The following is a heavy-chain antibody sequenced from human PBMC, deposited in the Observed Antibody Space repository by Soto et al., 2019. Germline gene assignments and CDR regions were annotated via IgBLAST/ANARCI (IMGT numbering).Heavy chain of an antibody. Sequence: PSETLSLTCAVSGGSISSGGYSWSWIRQPPGKGLEWIGYIYHSGSTNYNPSLKSRVTISVDTSKNQFSLKLSSVTAADTAMYYWARVDSSGSYFDDWGQGTLVTISS. CDR3: ARVDSSGSYFDD. CDR2: IYHSGST. J-gene: IGHJ4*02. CDR1: GGSISSGGYS. D-gene: IGHD3-22*01. V-gene: IGHV4-61*08.